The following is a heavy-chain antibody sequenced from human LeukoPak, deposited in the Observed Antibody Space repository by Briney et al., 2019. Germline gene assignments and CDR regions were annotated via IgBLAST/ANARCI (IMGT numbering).Heavy chain of an antibody. V-gene: IGHV4-59*01. D-gene: IGHD4-17*01. J-gene: IGHJ5*02. Sequence: SETLSLTCTVSGGXISSYYCSWIRQPPGKGLEWIGYIYYSGSTNYNPSLKSRVTISVDTSKNQFSLKLSSVTAADTAVYYCAGKDYGDYPNWFDPWGQGTLVTVSS. CDR1: GGXISSYY. CDR3: AGKDYGDYPNWFDP. CDR2: IYYSGST.